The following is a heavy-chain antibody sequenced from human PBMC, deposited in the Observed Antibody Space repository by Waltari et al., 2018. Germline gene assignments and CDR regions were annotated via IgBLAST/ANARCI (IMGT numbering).Heavy chain of an antibody. CDR1: GGYISSSSYY. CDR3: ARLGGSDFPGYFDY. J-gene: IGHJ4*02. CDR2: IYYSGST. Sequence: QLQLQESGPGLVKPSETLSLTCPFSGGYISSSSYYRGWIRQPPGKGREWIGSIYYSGSTYYNPSLKSRVTISVDTSKNQFSLKLSSVTAADTAVYYCARLGGSDFPGYFDYWGQGTLVTVSS. V-gene: IGHV4-39*01. D-gene: IGHD1-26*01.